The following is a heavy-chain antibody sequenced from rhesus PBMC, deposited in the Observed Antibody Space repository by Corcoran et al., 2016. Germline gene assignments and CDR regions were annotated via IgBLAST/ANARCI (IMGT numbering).Heavy chain of an antibody. Sequence: QVQLQESGPGLLKPLETLSLTCAVPGGSISSNYWSGIRQPPGKGLEWIGYIWDSCSSTNCDPSLRTRVTLSVDTAKKQFTLKLSSVTAADTAVYYCASENGYGKYSFDYWGQGVLVTVSS. CDR2: IWDSCSST. CDR1: GGSISSNY. D-gene: IGHD5-36*01. CDR3: ASENGYGKYSFDY. V-gene: IGHV4S11*01. J-gene: IGHJ4*01.